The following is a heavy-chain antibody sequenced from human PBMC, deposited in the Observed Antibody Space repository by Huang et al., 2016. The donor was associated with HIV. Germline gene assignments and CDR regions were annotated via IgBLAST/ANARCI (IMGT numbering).Heavy chain of an antibody. V-gene: IGHV3-53*01. J-gene: IGHJ6*02. CDR3: AREMMVRGVSVPITDGYFYYGMDV. CDR1: GFPVTTNY. D-gene: IGHD3-10*01. CDR2: SDSGDKT. Sequence: VQLVESGGALVQPGGSLRLSCAASGFPVTTNYMNWVRQAPGKGLEWVSTSDSGDKTSHADSLKGRFTVSRDNSKNTMYLQMNSLRVEDTATYYCAREMMVRGVSVPITDGYFYYGMDVWGHGTTVSVSS.